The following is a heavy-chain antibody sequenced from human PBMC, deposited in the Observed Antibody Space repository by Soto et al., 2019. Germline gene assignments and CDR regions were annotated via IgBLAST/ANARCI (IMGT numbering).Heavy chain of an antibody. J-gene: IGHJ4*02. CDR3: ARDRGYSSSLDY. Sequence: QAGGSLRLSCAASGFTFSSYSMNWVRQAPGKGLEWVSYISSSGSTIYYADSVKGRFTISRDNAKNSLCLQMNSLRAEDTAVYYCARDRGYSSSLDYWGQGTLVTVSS. CDR1: GFTFSSYS. D-gene: IGHD6-13*01. V-gene: IGHV3-48*04. CDR2: ISSSGSTI.